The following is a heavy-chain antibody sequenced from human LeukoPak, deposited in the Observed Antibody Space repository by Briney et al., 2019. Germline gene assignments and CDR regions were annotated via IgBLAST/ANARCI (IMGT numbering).Heavy chain of an antibody. CDR2: IYYNGST. CDR3: ARVSSSWYRGYNWFDP. D-gene: IGHD6-13*01. CDR1: GGSISSYY. V-gene: IGHV4-59*01. J-gene: IGHJ5*02. Sequence: TSETLSLTCTVSGGSISSYYWSWIRQPPGKGLEWIGYIYYNGSTNYNPSLKSRVTISVDTSKNQFSLKLSSVTAADTAVYYCARVSSSWYRGYNWFDPWGQGTLVTVSS.